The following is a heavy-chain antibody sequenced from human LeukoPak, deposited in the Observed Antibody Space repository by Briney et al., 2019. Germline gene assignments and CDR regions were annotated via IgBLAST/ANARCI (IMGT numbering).Heavy chain of an antibody. J-gene: IGHJ6*02. V-gene: IGHV4-34*01. CDR3: ARAARYYHGMDV. CDR2: INHSGST. CDR1: GGSISSYY. Sequence: SETLSLTCTVSGGSISSYYWSWIRQPPGKGLEWIGEINHSGSTNYNPSLKSRVTISVDTSKNQFSLKLSSVTAADTAVYYCARAARYYHGMDVWGQGTTVTVSS.